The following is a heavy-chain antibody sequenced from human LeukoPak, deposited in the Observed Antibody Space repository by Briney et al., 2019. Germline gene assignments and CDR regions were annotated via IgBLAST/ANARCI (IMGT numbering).Heavy chain of an antibody. D-gene: IGHD2-2*02. CDR3: ARGYCSSTSCYTAYYYYYYYGMDV. CDR2: INHSGST. V-gene: IGHV4-34*01. Sequence: PSEALSLTRAVYGGSFSGYYWSWIRQPPGKGLEWIGEINHSGSTNYNPSLKSRVTISVDTSKNQFSLKLSSVTAADTAVYYCARGYCSSTSCYTAYYYYYYYGMDVWGQGTTVTVSS. CDR1: GGSFSGYY. J-gene: IGHJ6*02.